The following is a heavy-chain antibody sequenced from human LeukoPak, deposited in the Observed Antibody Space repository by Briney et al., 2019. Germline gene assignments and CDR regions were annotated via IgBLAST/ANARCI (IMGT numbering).Heavy chain of an antibody. J-gene: IGHJ4*02. D-gene: IGHD6-13*01. Sequence: SETLSLTCTVSGGSISSGSYYWSWIRQPPGKGLEWIGYIYYSGSTNYNPSLKSRVTISVDTSKNQFSLKLSSVTAADTAVYYCARAGPYSSSWSPFDYWGQGTLVTVSS. CDR2: IYYSGST. CDR1: GGSISSGSYY. CDR3: ARAGPYSSSWSPFDY. V-gene: IGHV4-61*01.